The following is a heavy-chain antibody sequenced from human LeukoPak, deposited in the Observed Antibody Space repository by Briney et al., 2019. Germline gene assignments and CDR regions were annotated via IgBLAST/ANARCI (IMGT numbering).Heavy chain of an antibody. J-gene: IGHJ6*02. D-gene: IGHD3-10*01. V-gene: IGHV3-33*01. CDR1: GFTFSSYG. CDR3: ARDSLWFGELYGMDV. Sequence: GSLRLSWAASGFTFSSYGMHWVRQAPGKGLEWVAVIWYDGSNKYYADSVKGRFTISRDNSKNTLYLQMNSLRAEDTAVYYCARDSLWFGELYGMDVWGQGTTVTVSS. CDR2: IWYDGSNK.